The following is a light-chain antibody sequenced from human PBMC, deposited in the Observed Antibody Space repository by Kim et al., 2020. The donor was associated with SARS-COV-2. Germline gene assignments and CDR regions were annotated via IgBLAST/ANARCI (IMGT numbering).Light chain of an antibody. CDR3: NSRDSSGNHVV. V-gene: IGLV3-19*01. CDR2: GKN. CDR1: SLRSYY. J-gene: IGLJ2*01. Sequence: ALGQTVRITCQGDSLRSYYASWYQKKPGQAPVLVIYGKNNRPSGIPDRFSGSSSGNTASLTITGGQAEDEADYYCNSRDSSGNHVVFGGGTQLTVL.